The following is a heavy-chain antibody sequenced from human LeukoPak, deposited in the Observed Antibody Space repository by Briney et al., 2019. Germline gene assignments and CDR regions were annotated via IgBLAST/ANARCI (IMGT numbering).Heavy chain of an antibody. J-gene: IGHJ3*02. CDR2: IYHSGST. CDR3: ARDKREPRYAFDI. Sequence: SETLSLTCTVSGYSISSGYYWGWIRQPPGKGLEWIGSIYHSGSTNYNPSLKSRVTILVDKSKNQFSLKLSSVTAADTAVYYCARDKREPRYAFDIWGQGTMVTVSS. D-gene: IGHD1-26*01. V-gene: IGHV4-38-2*02. CDR1: GYSISSGYY.